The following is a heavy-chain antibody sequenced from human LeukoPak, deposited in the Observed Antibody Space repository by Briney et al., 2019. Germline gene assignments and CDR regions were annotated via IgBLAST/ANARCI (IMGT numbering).Heavy chain of an antibody. CDR2: ISGSGGST. J-gene: IGHJ6*02. Sequence: PGGSLRPSCAASGFTFSSYSMNWVRQAPGKGLEWVSAISGSGGSTCYADSVKGRFTISRDNSKNTLYLQMNSLRAEDTAVYYCAKDRREVLRFLGWLLGMDVWGQGTTVTVSS. V-gene: IGHV3-23*01. CDR3: AKDRREVLRFLGWLLGMDV. CDR1: GFTFSSYS. D-gene: IGHD3-3*01.